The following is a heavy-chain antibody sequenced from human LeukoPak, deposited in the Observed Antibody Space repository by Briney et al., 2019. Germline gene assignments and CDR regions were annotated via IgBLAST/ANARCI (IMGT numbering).Heavy chain of an antibody. D-gene: IGHD5-12*01. J-gene: IGHJ4*02. V-gene: IGHV3-23*01. CDR3: ARDQVDIVATSAFDY. CDR2: ISGSGGST. CDR1: GFTVSSNY. Sequence: GGSLRLSCAASGFTVSSNYMSWVRQAPGKGLEWVSAISGSGGSTYYADSVKGRFTISRDNSKNTLYLQMNSLRAEDTAVYYCARDQVDIVATSAFDYWGQGTLVTVSS.